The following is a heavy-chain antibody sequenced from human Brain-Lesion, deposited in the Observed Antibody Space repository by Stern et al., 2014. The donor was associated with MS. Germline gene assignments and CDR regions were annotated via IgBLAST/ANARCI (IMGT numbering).Heavy chain of an antibody. D-gene: IGHD3-22*01. CDR1: GYTFTGYY. CDR2: ITPKSGGT. Sequence: QVPLVQSGDEVKKPGASVKVSCKASGYTFTGYYMHWVRQAPGQGLEWMGWITPKSGGTNYAQKFQGWVPMTRDTSINTAYMELSRLRSDDTAVYYCATYYYDSTGYNDFWGQGTLVTVSS. V-gene: IGHV1-2*04. CDR3: ATYYYDSTGYNDF. J-gene: IGHJ4*02.